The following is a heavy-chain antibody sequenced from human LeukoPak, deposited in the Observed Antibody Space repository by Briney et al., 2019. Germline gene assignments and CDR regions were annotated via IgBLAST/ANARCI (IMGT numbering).Heavy chain of an antibody. D-gene: IGHD5-18*01. CDR1: GFTFSDAW. CDR3: ARDRDTATDDAFDI. Sequence: PGGSLRLSCAASGFTFSDAWMSWVRQAPGKGLEWVSIIYSGGSTYYADSVKGRFTISRDNSKNTLYLQMNSLRAEDTAVYYCARDRDTATDDAFDIWGQGTMVTVSS. V-gene: IGHV3-53*01. CDR2: IYSGGST. J-gene: IGHJ3*02.